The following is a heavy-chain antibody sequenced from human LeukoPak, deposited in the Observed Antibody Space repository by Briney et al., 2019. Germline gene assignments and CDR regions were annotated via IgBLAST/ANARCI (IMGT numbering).Heavy chain of an antibody. CDR3: ARLTYYDFWLFDY. V-gene: IGHV4-39*01. D-gene: IGHD3-3*01. CDR2: IYYSGST. Sequence: SETLSLTCTVSGGSISSYYWGWIRQPPGKGLEWIGSIYYSGSTYYNPSLKSRVTISIDTSKNQFSLKLSSVTAADTAVFYCARLTYYDFWLFDYWGQGTLVTVSS. CDR1: GGSISSYY. J-gene: IGHJ4*02.